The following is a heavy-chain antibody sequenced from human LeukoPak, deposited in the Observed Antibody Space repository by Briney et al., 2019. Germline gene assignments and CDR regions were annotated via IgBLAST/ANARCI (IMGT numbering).Heavy chain of an antibody. CDR2: TYFRSKWLN. J-gene: IGHJ4*02. Sequence: SPTLSFSCAISGDSVSSNSAAWNWIRQSPSRGLEWLGRTYFRSKWLNEYAVSVKSRITINPDTSKNQFSLQLNSVTPEDTAVYYCARGAGSLIDYWGKGTLVTVSS. CDR1: GDSVSSNSAA. CDR3: ARGAGSLIDY. D-gene: IGHD6-13*01. V-gene: IGHV6-1*01.